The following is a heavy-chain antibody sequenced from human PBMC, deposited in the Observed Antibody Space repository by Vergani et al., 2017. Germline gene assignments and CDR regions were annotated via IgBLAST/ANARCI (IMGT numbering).Heavy chain of an antibody. CDR2: VDPEDGET. Sequence: EVQLVQSGAEVKKPGATVKISCKVSGYTFTDYYMHWVQQAPGKGLEWMGLVDPEDGETIYAEKFQGRVTITADTSTDTAYMELSSLRSEDTAVYYCATDQRPYGDYLGGPYFDYWGQGTLVTVSS. J-gene: IGHJ4*02. D-gene: IGHD4-17*01. CDR3: ATDQRPYGDYLGGPYFDY. CDR1: GYTFTDYY. V-gene: IGHV1-69-2*01.